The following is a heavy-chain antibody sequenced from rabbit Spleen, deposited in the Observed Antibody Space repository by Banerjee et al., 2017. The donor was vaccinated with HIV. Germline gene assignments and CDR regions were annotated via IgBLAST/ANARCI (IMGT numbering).Heavy chain of an antibody. J-gene: IGHJ3*01. D-gene: IGHD6-1*01. CDR1: GFSFDGFSFNGGYD. CDR3: ARGTYNSYQL. CDR2: IYAGSSGTT. V-gene: IGHV1S40*01. Sequence: QSLEESGGGLVKPGASLTLTCKASGFSFDGFSFNGGYDMCWVRQAPGKGLEWVACIYAGSSGTTYSATWAKGRFTISKTSSTTVTLQMTSLTVADTATYFCARGTYNSYQLWGQGTLVTVS.